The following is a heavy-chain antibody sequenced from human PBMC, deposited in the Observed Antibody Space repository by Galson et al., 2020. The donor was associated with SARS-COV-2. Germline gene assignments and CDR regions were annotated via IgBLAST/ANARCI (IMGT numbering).Heavy chain of an antibody. Sequence: GGSLRLSCAASGFTFSNYWMSWVRQAPGKGLEWVANIKQDGSEKYYVDSVKGRFTISRDNAKNSLYLQMNSLRAEDTAVYYCARPLYGYTSSSDAFDIWGQGTMVTVSS. CDR3: ARPLYGYTSSSDAFDI. J-gene: IGHJ3*02. D-gene: IGHD6-6*01. V-gene: IGHV3-7*01. CDR2: IKQDGSEK. CDR1: GFTFSNYW.